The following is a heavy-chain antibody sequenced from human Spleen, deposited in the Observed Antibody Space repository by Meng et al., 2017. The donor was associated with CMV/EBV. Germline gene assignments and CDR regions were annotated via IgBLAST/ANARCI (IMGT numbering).Heavy chain of an antibody. CDR3: ASHIAAAGTGY. Sequence: QMQLQTGGPGLLKPSEPLSLTCVVYGGSFSGYYGSWIRQPPGKGLEWIGEINHSGSTNYNPSLKSRVTISVDTSKNQFSLKLSSVTAADTAVYYCASHIAAAGTGYWGQGTLVTVSS. V-gene: IGHV4-34*01. D-gene: IGHD6-13*01. CDR1: GGSFSGYY. CDR2: INHSGST. J-gene: IGHJ4*02.